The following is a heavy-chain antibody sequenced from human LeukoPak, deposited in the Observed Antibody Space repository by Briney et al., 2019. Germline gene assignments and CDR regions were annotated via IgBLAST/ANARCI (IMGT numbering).Heavy chain of an antibody. V-gene: IGHV5-51*01. D-gene: IGHD1-26*01. CDR2: IYPGDSDT. J-gene: IGHJ5*02. CDR1: GSRFTNYW. CDR3: ARHHYSGLYNWFDH. Sequence: GESLKISCKGSGSRFTNYWLAWVRPMPGQGLEWMGIIYPGDSDTSYSPSCQGQVTISADKSISTAYLQWSALKASDTAMYYCARHHYSGLYNWFDHWGQGTLVTVSS.